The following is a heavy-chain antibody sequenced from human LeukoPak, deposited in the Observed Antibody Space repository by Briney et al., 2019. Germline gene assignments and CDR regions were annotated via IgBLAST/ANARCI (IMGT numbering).Heavy chain of an antibody. CDR3: ARHGGTRVTLVEVYYFDY. CDR1: GGSISSYY. Sequence: SETLSLTCTVSGGSISSYYWSWIRQPPGKGLEWIGYIYYSGSTNYNPSLKSRVTISVDTSKNQFSLKLSSVTAADTAVYYCARHGGTRVTLVEVYYFDYWGQGTLVTVSS. D-gene: IGHD4-11*01. J-gene: IGHJ4*02. V-gene: IGHV4-59*08. CDR2: IYYSGST.